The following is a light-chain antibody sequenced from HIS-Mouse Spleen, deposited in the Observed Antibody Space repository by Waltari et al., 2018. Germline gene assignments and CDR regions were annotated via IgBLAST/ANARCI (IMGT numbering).Light chain of an antibody. CDR3: YSTDSSGNHRV. CDR2: EDS. Sequence: SYELTQPPSVSVSPGQTARLTCSGEALPKNYAYWYQQKSGQAPVLVIYEDSKRPSGIPERFSGSSSGTMATLTISGAQVEDEADYYCYSTDSSGNHRVFGGGTKLTVL. CDR1: ALPKNY. V-gene: IGLV3-10*01. J-gene: IGLJ2*01.